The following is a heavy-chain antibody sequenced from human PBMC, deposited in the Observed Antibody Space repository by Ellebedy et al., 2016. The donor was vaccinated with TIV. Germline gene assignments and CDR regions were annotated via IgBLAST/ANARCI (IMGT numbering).Heavy chain of an antibody. CDR2: IVGSGATT. J-gene: IGHJ3*02. Sequence: GESLKISCEAAGFNFGKSAMSWVRQAPGKGLEWVSDIVGSGATTYYADSVKGRFTISRDNSKNTLYLQMNSLRAEDTAVYYCAKDWGVPAAISLAFDIWGQGTMVTVSS. D-gene: IGHD2-2*01. CDR1: GFNFGKSA. CDR3: AKDWGVPAAISLAFDI. V-gene: IGHV3-23*01.